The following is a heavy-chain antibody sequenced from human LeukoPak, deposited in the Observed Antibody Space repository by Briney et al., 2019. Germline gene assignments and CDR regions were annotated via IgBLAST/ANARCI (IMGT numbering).Heavy chain of an antibody. Sequence: SVKVSCKASGYTFTNYYIHWVRQAPGQGLEWMGGIIPIFGTANYAHKFQGRVTITADEYTSTAYMELSSLRSEDTAVYYCARTGDDSSGNYGSSLDYWGQGTLVTVSS. J-gene: IGHJ4*02. CDR2: IIPIFGTA. V-gene: IGHV1-69*13. CDR1: GYTFTNYY. CDR3: ARTGDDSSGNYGSSLDY. D-gene: IGHD3-22*01.